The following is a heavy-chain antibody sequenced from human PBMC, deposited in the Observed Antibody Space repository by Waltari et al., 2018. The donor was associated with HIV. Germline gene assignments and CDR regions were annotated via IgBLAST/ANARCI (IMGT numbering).Heavy chain of an antibody. CDR2: ISPGSGNT. V-gene: IGHV1-3*05. CDR3: ARDWGWAGDY. CDR1: GYTFTRHA. Sequence: QVQLVQSGAEEKKPGASVKVSCKASGYTFTRHAMHWVRQAPGQRLEGMGWISPGSGNTRYSQKFQGRVTITKDTSASTAYMELSTLRSEDTAVYYCARDWGWAGDYWGQGTLVTVS. D-gene: IGHD6-19*01. J-gene: IGHJ4*02.